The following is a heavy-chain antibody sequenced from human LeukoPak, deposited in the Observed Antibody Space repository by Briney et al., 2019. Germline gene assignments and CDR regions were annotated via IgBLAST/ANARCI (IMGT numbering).Heavy chain of an antibody. CDR1: GFTFSNAW. D-gene: IGHD1-26*01. J-gene: IGHJ6*03. CDR2: IKSKTDGGTT. Sequence: KAGGSLRLSCAASGFTFSNAWMSWVRQAPGKGLEWVGRIKSKTDGGTTDYAAPVKGRFTISRDDSKNTLYLQMNSLKTEDTAVYYCTTEGVGATRYYYYYMDVWGKGTTVTISS. CDR3: TTEGVGATRYYYYYMDV. V-gene: IGHV3-15*01.